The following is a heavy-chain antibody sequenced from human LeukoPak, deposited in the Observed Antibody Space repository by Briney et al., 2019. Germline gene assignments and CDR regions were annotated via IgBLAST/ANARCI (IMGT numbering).Heavy chain of an antibody. J-gene: IGHJ4*02. CDR2: ISGSGGST. Sequence: GGSLRLSCAASGFTFSSNAMSWVRQAPGKGLEWVSAISGSGGSTYYADSVKGRFTISRDNSKNTLYLQMNSLRAEDTAVYYCAKSTAEYQLLYEDYWGQGTLVTVSS. CDR1: GFTFSSNA. D-gene: IGHD2-2*02. V-gene: IGHV3-23*01. CDR3: AKSTAEYQLLYEDY.